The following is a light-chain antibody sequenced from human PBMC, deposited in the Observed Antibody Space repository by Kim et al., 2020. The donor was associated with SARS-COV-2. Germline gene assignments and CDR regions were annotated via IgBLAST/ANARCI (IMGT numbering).Light chain of an antibody. Sequence: ETVLTQSPGTLPLSPGERATLSCRASQTVTTTYLAWYQQKPGQPTRLLIYAASSRATGVPNMFSGRGSGTDFTLTISRLEPEDFAVYYWQQHGSSPLTFGGGTKVDIK. CDR3: QQHGSSPLT. J-gene: IGKJ4*01. V-gene: IGKV3-20*01. CDR2: AAS. CDR1: QTVTTTY.